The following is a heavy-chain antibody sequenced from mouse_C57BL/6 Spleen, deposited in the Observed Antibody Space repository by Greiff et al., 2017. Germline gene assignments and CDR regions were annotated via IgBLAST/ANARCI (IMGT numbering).Heavy chain of an antibody. CDR2: IDPSDSYT. CDR1: GYTFTSYW. J-gene: IGHJ2*01. Sequence: VQLQQPGAELVMPGASVKLSCKASGYTFTSYWMHWVKQRPGQGLEWIGEIDPSDSYTNYNQKFKGKSTLTVDKSSSTAYMQLSSLTSEDSAVYYCARCTTVVAPYFDYWGQGTTLTVSS. V-gene: IGHV1-69*01. D-gene: IGHD1-1*01. CDR3: ARCTTVVAPYFDY.